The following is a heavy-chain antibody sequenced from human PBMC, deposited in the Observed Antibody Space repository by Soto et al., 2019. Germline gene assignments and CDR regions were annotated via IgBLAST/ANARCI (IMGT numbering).Heavy chain of an antibody. Sequence: GGSLRLSCAASGFTFSRDGMSWVRQAPGKGLEWVSLITDNGGSTYYADSVKGRFTISRDNTKNTLSLQMNSLRAEDTAVYYCAKERATTTAFDYWGQGALVTVSS. CDR3: AKERATTTAFDY. V-gene: IGHV3-23*01. CDR2: ITDNGGST. D-gene: IGHD4-17*01. J-gene: IGHJ4*02. CDR1: GFTFSRDG.